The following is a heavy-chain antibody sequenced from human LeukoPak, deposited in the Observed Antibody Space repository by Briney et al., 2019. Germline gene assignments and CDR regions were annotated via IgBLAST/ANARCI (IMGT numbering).Heavy chain of an antibody. CDR3: ARDRIVVVPAALVFDP. D-gene: IGHD2-2*01. J-gene: IGHJ5*02. CDR2: ISSSSSYI. Sequence: GGSLRLSCAASGFTFSSYSMNWVRQAPGKGLEWVSSISSSSSYIYYADSVKGRFTISRDNAKNSLYLRMNSLRAEDTAVYYCARDRIVVVPAALVFDPWGQGTLVTVSS. CDR1: GFTFSSYS. V-gene: IGHV3-21*01.